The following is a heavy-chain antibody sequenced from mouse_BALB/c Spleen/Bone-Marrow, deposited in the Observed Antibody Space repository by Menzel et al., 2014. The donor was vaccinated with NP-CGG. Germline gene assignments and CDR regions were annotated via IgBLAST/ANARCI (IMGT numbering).Heavy chain of an antibody. V-gene: IGHV1-15*01. CDR2: IHPGSGGT. D-gene: IGHD2-4*01. J-gene: IGHJ3*01. CDR1: GSTFTDYE. Sequence: VKLVESGAELVRPGASVKLSCKALGSTFTDYEMHWVKPTPVHGLEWIGAIHPGSGGTAYNQKFKGKATLPADKSSSTAYMELSSLASEDSAVYYCTREGLRGAGFAYGGQWTLVTVSA. CDR3: TREGLRGAGFAY.